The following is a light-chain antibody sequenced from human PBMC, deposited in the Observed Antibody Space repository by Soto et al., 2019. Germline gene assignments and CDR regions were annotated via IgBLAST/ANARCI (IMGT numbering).Light chain of an antibody. CDR2: EIS. J-gene: IGLJ1*01. V-gene: IGLV2-14*01. CDR3: CSYTSTHTNV. Sequence: QSVLTQPASVSGSPGQSITISCTGTSSDVGGYNYVSWYQQHPGKAPKLMIYEISNRPSGVSSRFSGSRSGNTASLTVSGLQAEDEADYYCCSYTSTHTNVFGTGTKLTVL. CDR1: SSDVGGYNY.